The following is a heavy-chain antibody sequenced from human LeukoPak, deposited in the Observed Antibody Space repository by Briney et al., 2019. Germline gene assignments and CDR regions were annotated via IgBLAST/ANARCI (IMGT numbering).Heavy chain of an antibody. CDR2: IIPIFGTA. CDR1: GGTFSSYA. V-gene: IGHV1-69*06. J-gene: IGHJ4*02. Sequence: SVKVSCKASGGTFSSYAISWVRQAPGQGLEWMGGIIPIFGTANYAQKFQGRVTITADKSTSTAYMELSSLRSEDTAVYYCARSVDYGDYDHPYDFDYWGQGTLVTVSS. CDR3: ARSVDYGDYDHPYDFDY. D-gene: IGHD4-17*01.